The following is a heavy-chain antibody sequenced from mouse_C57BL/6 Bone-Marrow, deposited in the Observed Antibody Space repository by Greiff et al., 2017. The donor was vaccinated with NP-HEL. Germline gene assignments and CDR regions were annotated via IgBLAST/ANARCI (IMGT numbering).Heavy chain of an antibody. CDR3: ARSVGYYGSTYYFDY. Sequence: QVQLQQSGAELMKPGASVKLSCKATGYTFTGYWIEWVKQRPGHGLEWIGEILPGSGSTNYNEKFKGKATFTADTSSSTAYMQLSSLTTEDSAVYYCARSVGYYGSTYYFDYWGQGTTLTVSS. V-gene: IGHV1-9*01. CDR2: ILPGSGST. CDR1: GYTFTGYW. J-gene: IGHJ2*01. D-gene: IGHD1-1*01.